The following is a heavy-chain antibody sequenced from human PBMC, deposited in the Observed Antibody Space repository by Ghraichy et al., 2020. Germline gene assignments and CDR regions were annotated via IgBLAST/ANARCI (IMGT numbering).Heavy chain of an antibody. J-gene: IGHJ6*02. Sequence: ASVKVSCKASGYTFTSYGISWVRQAPGQGLEWMGWISAYNGNTNYAQKLQGRVTMTTDTSTSTAYMELRSLRSDDTAVYYCARDRTYYDFWSGYTYGMDVWGQGTTVTVSS. D-gene: IGHD3-3*01. V-gene: IGHV1-18*01. CDR1: GYTFTSYG. CDR3: ARDRTYYDFWSGYTYGMDV. CDR2: ISAYNGNT.